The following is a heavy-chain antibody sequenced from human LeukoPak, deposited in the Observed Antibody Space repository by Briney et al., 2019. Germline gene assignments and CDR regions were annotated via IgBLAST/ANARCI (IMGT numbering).Heavy chain of an antibody. CDR1: GFTFSSYE. J-gene: IGHJ4*02. CDR3: ARGALGHSHGYYYFDY. D-gene: IGHD5-18*01. V-gene: IGHV3-48*03. Sequence: GGSLRLSCAASGFTFSSYEMNWVRQAPGKGLEWVSYISSSGGSIYYADSVKGRFTISRDNAKDSLYLQMNSLRAEDTAVYYCARGALGHSHGYYYFDYWGQGTLVTVSS. CDR2: ISSSGGSI.